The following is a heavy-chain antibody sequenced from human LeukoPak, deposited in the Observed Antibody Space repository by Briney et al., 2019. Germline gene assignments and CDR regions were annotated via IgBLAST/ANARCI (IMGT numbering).Heavy chain of an antibody. V-gene: IGHV1-58*01. CDR1: GFTSTNFA. J-gene: IGHJ4*02. D-gene: IGHD3-16*01. CDR3: AADLSNLRMGASYLDS. CDR2: IIVGSGAT. Sequence: SVKVSCKASGFTSTNFAVQWVRQARGQRLEWIGWIIVGSGATKCAQDFQERVTITRDLSTSTLYMELRSLTSEDTAVYYAADLSNLRMGASYLDSWGQGTLVTVSS.